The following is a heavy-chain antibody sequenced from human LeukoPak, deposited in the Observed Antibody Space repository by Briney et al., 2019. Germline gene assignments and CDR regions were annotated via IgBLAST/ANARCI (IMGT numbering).Heavy chain of an antibody. J-gene: IGHJ6*02. CDR2: ISWNSGSI. Sequence: PGRSLRLSCAASGFTFDDYAMHWVRQAPGKGLEWVSGISWNSGSIGYADSVKGRLTISRDNAKNSLYLQMNSLRAEDTALYYCAKDIGAGIAAAGPSIYYYYYGMDVWGQGTTVTVSS. D-gene: IGHD6-13*01. CDR1: GFTFDDYA. V-gene: IGHV3-9*01. CDR3: AKDIGAGIAAAGPSIYYYYYGMDV.